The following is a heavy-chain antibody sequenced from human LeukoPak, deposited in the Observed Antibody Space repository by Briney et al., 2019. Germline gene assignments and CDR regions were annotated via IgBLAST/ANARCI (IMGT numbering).Heavy chain of an antibody. V-gene: IGHV1-2*06. J-gene: IGHJ4*02. CDR1: GYTFTGYY. D-gene: IGHD5-18*01. CDR2: INPNSGGT. Sequence: ASVKVSCKASGYTFTGYYMHWLRQAPGQGLEWMGRINPNSGGTNYAQKFQGRVTMTRDTSISTAYMELSRLRSDDTAVYYCARVPRAYSYGIYDYWGQGTLVTVSS. CDR3: ARVPRAYSYGIYDY.